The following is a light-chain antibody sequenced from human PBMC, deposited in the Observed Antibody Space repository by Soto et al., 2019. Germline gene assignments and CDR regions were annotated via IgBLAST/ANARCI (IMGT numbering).Light chain of an antibody. J-gene: IGKJ4*01. CDR1: ESVNNN. CDR2: LAS. Sequence: EIAMTQSPATLSVSPGERATLSCRASESVNNNLAWYQQKPGQPPRLLIYLASIRATGIPARFSGSGSGTEFTLTISSLQSEDFAVYYCQQYNKWPLSFGGGNKAEL. V-gene: IGKV3D-15*01. CDR3: QQYNKWPLS.